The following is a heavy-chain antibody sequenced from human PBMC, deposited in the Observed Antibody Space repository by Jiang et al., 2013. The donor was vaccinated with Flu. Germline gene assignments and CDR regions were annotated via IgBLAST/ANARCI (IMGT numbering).Heavy chain of an antibody. V-gene: IGHV1-8*01. CDR2: MSPNSGIT. D-gene: IGHD1-7*01. Sequence: GAEVKKPGASVKVSCKASGYTFTTYDINWVRQAAGQGLEWMGWMSPNSGITRYTQKFQGRVTMTRDTSINTAYMELSRLASEDAAVYYCVRGPTGTTDYWGQGILVTVSS. CDR1: GYTFTTYD. J-gene: IGHJ4*02. CDR3: VRGPTGTTDY.